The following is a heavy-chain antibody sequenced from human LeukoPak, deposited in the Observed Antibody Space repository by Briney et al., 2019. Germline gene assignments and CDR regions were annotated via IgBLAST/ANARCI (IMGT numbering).Heavy chain of an antibody. Sequence: GGSLRLSCAASGFTFSSYEMNWVRQAPGKGLEWISYISTSSSTIYYADSVKGRFTISRDNAESSLYLQMNSLRVEDTAVYYCARDYNMGIYYFDYWGQGTLVTVSS. CDR3: ARDYNMGIYYFDY. CDR2: ISTSSSTI. D-gene: IGHD5-24*01. V-gene: IGHV3-48*03. J-gene: IGHJ4*02. CDR1: GFTFSSYE.